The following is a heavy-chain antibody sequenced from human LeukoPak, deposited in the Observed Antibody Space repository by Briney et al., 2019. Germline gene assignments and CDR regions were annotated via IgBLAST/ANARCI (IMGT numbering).Heavy chain of an antibody. CDR2: ISSSSSTI. CDR3: ARDPGDDYTTNWFDP. Sequence: GGSLRLSCAASGFTFSSYSMNWVPQAPEKGLEWVSYISSSSSTIYYADSVKGRFTISRDNSKNTLYLQMNSLRAEDTAVYYCARDPGDDYTTNWFDPWGQGTLVTVSS. CDR1: GFTFSSYS. V-gene: IGHV3-48*01. J-gene: IGHJ5*02. D-gene: IGHD4-11*01.